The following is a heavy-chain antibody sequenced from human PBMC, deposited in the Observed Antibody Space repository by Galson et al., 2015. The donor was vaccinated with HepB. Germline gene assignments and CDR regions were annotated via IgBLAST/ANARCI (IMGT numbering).Heavy chain of an antibody. J-gene: IGHJ3*02. Sequence: SLRLSCAASGFTFSNYDMHWVRQTTGKGLEWVSAIGIAGDTHYLGSVKGRFTISRENAKNSLFLQMNSLSARDTAVYYCVRGGIQVRGIDAFDTWGQGTRVTVSS. D-gene: IGHD2-15*01. V-gene: IGHV3-13*01. CDR3: VRGGIQVRGIDAFDT. CDR1: GFTFSNYD. CDR2: IGIAGDT.